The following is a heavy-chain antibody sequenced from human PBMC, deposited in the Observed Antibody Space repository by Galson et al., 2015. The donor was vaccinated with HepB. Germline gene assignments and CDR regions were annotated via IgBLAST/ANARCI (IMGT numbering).Heavy chain of an antibody. CDR1: GYTFTGYY. Sequence: SVKVSCKASGYTFTGYYMHWVRQAPGHGLEWMGRINPNSGGTNYAQKFQGRVTMTRDTSISTAYMELSSLTSDDTAFYFCASPCRHTANRFVNYWGQGTLGTVSS. CDR3: ASPCRHTANRFVNY. V-gene: IGHV1-2*06. CDR2: INPNSGGT. J-gene: IGHJ4*02. D-gene: IGHD5-18*01.